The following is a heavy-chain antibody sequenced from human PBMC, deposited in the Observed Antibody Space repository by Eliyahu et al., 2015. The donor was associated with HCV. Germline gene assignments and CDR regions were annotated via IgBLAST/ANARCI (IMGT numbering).Heavy chain of an antibody. V-gene: IGHV3-21*01. CDR3: ARSYCSSISCYEGYYYYMDV. CDR2: ISXSSSYI. J-gene: IGHJ6*03. CDR1: GFTFSSFX. Sequence: EVQLVXSGGGLVKPGGSLRLSCAASGFTFSSFXXNWVRQAPGKGLEWVSXISXSSSYIYYADSVKGRFTISRDNAKNSLYLQMNSLRAEDTAVYYCARSYCSSISCYEGYYYYMDVWGSGTTVTVSS. D-gene: IGHD2-2*01.